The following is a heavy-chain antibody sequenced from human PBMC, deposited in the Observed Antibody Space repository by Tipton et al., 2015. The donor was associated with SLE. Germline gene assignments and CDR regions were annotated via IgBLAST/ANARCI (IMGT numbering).Heavy chain of an antibody. CDR1: GGSISSGSYY. CDR2: IYTSGST. CDR3: AREGVRLERPSYYNYMDV. V-gene: IGHV4-61*09. D-gene: IGHD1-1*01. J-gene: IGHJ6*03. Sequence: TLSLTCTVSGGSISSGSYYWSWIRQPAGKGLEWIGHIYTSGSTNYNPSLKSRVTISLDTSKNQFSLKLSSVTAADAAVYYCAREGVRLERPSYYNYMDVWGEGTTVTISS.